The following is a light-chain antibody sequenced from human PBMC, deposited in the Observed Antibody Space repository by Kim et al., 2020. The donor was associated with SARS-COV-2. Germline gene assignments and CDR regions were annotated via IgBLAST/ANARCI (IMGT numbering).Light chain of an antibody. CDR2: GAS. Sequence: STGERAPLSCRASQSVLNNLAWYQQKPGQAPRLHIYGASTRATGIPARFSGSASGTEFTLTISSLQSEDFAVYYCQHYDNRPPWTFGQGTKVDIK. V-gene: IGKV3-15*01. J-gene: IGKJ1*01. CDR1: QSVLNN. CDR3: QHYDNRPPWT.